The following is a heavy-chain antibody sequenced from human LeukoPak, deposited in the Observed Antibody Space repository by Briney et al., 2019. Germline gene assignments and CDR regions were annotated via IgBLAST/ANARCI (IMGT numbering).Heavy chain of an antibody. CDR2: IRYDGSNK. J-gene: IGHJ3*02. V-gene: IGHV3-30*02. Sequence: GGSLRLSCAASGFTFSSYGMHWVRQAPGKGLEWVAFIRYDGSNKYYADSVKGRFTISRDNSKNTLYLQMNSLRAEDTAVYYCAKDPSPWLGAFDIWGQGTMVTVSS. D-gene: IGHD3-22*01. CDR1: GFTFSSYG. CDR3: AKDPSPWLGAFDI.